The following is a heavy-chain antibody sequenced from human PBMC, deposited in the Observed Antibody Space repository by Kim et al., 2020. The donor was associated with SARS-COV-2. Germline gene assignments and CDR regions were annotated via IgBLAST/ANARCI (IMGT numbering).Heavy chain of an antibody. CDR2: ISWNSGSI. V-gene: IGHV3-9*01. CDR3: AKDISYVIVGYGILTGYYMGAFDI. J-gene: IGHJ3*02. Sequence: GGSLRLSCAASGFTFDDYAMHWVRQAPGKGLEWVSGISWNSGSIGYADSVKGRFTISRDNAKNSLYLQMNSLRAEDTALYYCAKDISYVIVGYGILTGYYMGAFDIWGQGTMVTVSS. CDR1: GFTFDDYA. D-gene: IGHD3-9*01.